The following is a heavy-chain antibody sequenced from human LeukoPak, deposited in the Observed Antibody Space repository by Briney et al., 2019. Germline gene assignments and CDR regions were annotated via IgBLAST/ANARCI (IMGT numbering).Heavy chain of an antibody. CDR2: ISGSGGST. D-gene: IGHD3-10*01. CDR3: AKVPQLLWFGEFFAPGDY. CDR1: GFTFSSYA. V-gene: IGHV3-23*01. Sequence: GGSLRLSCAASGFTFSSYAMSWVRQAPGKGLEWVSAISGSGGSTYYADSVKGRFTISRDNSKNTLYLQMNSLRAEDTAVYYCAKVPQLLWFGEFFAPGDYWGQGTLVTVSS. J-gene: IGHJ4*02.